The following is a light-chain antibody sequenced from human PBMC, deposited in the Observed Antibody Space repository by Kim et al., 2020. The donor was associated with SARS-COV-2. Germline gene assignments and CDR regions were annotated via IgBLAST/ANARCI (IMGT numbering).Light chain of an antibody. J-gene: IGKJ1*01. CDR1: QSVGSTY. V-gene: IGKV3-20*01. CDR3: QQYLISPWT. CDR2: GGS. Sequence: EIVVTQSPDTLSLSPGESATLSCRASQSVGSTYLAWYQQKPGQAPRLLIYGGSSRATGIPDRFSGSGSGTDFTLAISRLEPEDFAVYYCQQYLISPWTFGQGTKVDIK.